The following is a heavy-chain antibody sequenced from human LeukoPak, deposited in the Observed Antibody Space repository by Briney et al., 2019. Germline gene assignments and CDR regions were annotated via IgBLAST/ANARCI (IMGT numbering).Heavy chain of an antibody. Sequence: PSQTLSLTCTVSGGSISSGDYYWSWSRQPPGKGLEWIGYIYYSGSTYYNPSHKSRVTISLDTSKNQFSLKLSSVTAADTAVYYCARVRLYYDSSGYEDVWGQGTTVTVSS. D-gene: IGHD3-22*01. CDR1: GGSISSGDYY. CDR2: IYYSGST. V-gene: IGHV4-30-4*01. J-gene: IGHJ6*02. CDR3: ARVRLYYDSSGYEDV.